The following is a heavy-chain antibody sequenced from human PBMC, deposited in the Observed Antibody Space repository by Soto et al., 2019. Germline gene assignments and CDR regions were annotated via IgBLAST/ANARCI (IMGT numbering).Heavy chain of an antibody. CDR1: GYTFTSYG. J-gene: IGHJ6*02. CDR2: ISAYNGNT. CDR3: ARKGYCITTSCPTYYYYYGMDV. Sequence: ASVKVSCKASGYTFTSYGISWVQQAPGQGLEWMGWISAYNGNTNYAQKLQGRVTMTTDTSTSTAYMELRSLRSDDTAVYYCARKGYCITTSCPTYYYYYGMDVWGQGTTVTVSS. V-gene: IGHV1-18*01. D-gene: IGHD2-2*01.